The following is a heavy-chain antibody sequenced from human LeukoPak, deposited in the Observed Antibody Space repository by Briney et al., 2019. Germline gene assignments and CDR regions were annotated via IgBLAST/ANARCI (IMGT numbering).Heavy chain of an antibody. CDR1: GYTFTSYW. Sequence: KLGESLKISCKSSGYTFTSYWIGWVRQMPGKGLEWMGIIYPGDSDARYSPSFQGQVTISADKSISTAYLQWSSLKASDTAIYYCARVIAVNGPGEAGWFDPWGQGTLVTVSS. D-gene: IGHD6-19*01. V-gene: IGHV5-51*01. CDR3: ARVIAVNGPGEAGWFDP. CDR2: IYPGDSDA. J-gene: IGHJ5*02.